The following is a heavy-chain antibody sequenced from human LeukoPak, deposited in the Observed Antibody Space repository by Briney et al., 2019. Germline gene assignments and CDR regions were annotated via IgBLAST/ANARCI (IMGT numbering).Heavy chain of an antibody. CDR3: AKSGGLIQGHSGYGDFDY. CDR2: TYYRSKWYN. V-gene: IGHV6-1*01. CDR1: GDSVSSNSAA. J-gene: IGHJ4*02. Sequence: SQTLSLTCAISGDSVSSNSAAWNWIRQSRSRGLEWLGRTYYRSKWYNDYAVSVKSRITINPDTSKNQFSLQLNSVTPEDTAVYYCAKSGGLIQGHSGYGDFDYWGQGALVTVSS. D-gene: IGHD5-12*01.